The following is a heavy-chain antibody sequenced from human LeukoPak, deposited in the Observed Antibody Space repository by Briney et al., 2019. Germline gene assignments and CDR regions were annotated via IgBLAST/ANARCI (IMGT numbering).Heavy chain of an antibody. Sequence: PSETLSLTCTVSGGSISSYYRSWIRQPPGQGLEWIGYIYYSGSTNYNPSLKSRVTISVDKSKNQFSLKLSSVTAADTGVYYCARGGWYGRCFDYWGQGTLVTVSS. CDR1: GGSISSYY. CDR3: ARGGWYGRCFDY. V-gene: IGHV4-59*08. CDR2: IYYSGST. J-gene: IGHJ4*02. D-gene: IGHD6-19*01.